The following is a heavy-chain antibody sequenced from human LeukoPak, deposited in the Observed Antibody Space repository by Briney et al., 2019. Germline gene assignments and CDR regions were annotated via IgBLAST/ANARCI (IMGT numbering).Heavy chain of an antibody. CDR3: ARGGYYGSGNDFRFDP. CDR1: GYTFTSYD. D-gene: IGHD3-10*01. Sequence: ASVKVSCKASGYTFTSYDINWVRQASGQGLEWMGWMSPKSANTGYAQKFQGRVTITRDTSISTAYMELSSLTSEDTAVYYCARGGYYGSGNDFRFDPWGQGTLVTVSS. V-gene: IGHV1-8*03. CDR2: MSPKSANT. J-gene: IGHJ5*02.